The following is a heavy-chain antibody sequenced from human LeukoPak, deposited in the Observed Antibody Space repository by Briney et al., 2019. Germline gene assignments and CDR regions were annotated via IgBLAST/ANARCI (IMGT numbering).Heavy chain of an antibody. D-gene: IGHD1-26*01. CDR2: IGGRGGST. CDR1: GFTFSSHT. Sequence: GGSLTLSCAASGFTFSSHTMNWVRQAPGKGLEWVSAIGGRGGSTFYADSVKGRFTISRDNSKSTLDLQMNSLSAEDTAVYYCARASYSETYQYYFDYWGQGTLVTVSS. CDR3: ARASYSETYQYYFDY. V-gene: IGHV3-23*01. J-gene: IGHJ4*02.